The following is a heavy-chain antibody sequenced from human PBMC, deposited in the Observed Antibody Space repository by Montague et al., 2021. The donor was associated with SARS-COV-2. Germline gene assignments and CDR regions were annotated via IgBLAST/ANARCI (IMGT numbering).Heavy chain of an antibody. Sequence: SLSFSASGFRLSSYSMNWVRRAPGKGLEWVSYFSGSSTKMNFADSVKGRFTISRDIAKNSLYLQMDSLTDEDTAVYYCARDAGYNWNTEAYALDMWGQGAMVVVSS. CDR2: FSGSSTKM. D-gene: IGHD1/OR15-1a*01. V-gene: IGHV3-48*02. J-gene: IGHJ3*02. CDR3: ARDAGYNWNTEAYALDM. CDR1: GFRLSSYS.